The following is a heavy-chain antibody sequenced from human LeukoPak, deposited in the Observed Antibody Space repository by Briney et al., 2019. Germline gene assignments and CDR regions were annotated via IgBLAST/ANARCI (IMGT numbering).Heavy chain of an antibody. J-gene: IGHJ4*02. Sequence: PGGSLRLSCAASGFTFSSYWMHWVRQAPVKVLEWVSSISSSSSYIYYADSVKGRFTISRDNAKNSLYLQMNSLRAEDTAVYYCARAGRDYFDYWGQGTLVTVSS. CDR2: ISSSSSYI. CDR1: GFTFSSYW. V-gene: IGHV3-21*01. CDR3: ARAGRDYFDY.